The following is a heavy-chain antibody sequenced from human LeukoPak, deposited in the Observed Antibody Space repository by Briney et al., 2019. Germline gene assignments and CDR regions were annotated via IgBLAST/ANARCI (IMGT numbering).Heavy chain of an antibody. J-gene: IGHJ4*02. CDR2: TYYRSNWYN. CDR1: GYSVSSNSAA. Sequence: SQTLSLTCAFSGYSVSSNSAAWNWIRQSPSRGLEWLGRTYYRSNWYNDYAVSVKSRITINPDTSENHFSLQLNSVTPEDAAVYYCARGYGYYFDYWGQGTLVTVSS. D-gene: IGHD5-18*01. CDR3: ARGYGYYFDY. V-gene: IGHV6-1*01.